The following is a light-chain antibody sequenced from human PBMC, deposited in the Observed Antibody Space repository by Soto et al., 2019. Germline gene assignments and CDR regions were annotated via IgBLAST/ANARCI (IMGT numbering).Light chain of an antibody. Sequence: EIVLTQSPGTLSLSPGERATLSCRASQSVSSNYLAWYQQQAGQAPRLLIYGASSRATGIPDRFSGGGSGTDFTLTISRLEPEDFAVYYCQQYGDSPPYTVGQGTKLEIK. CDR1: QSVSSNY. V-gene: IGKV3-20*01. J-gene: IGKJ2*01. CDR2: GAS. CDR3: QQYGDSPPYT.